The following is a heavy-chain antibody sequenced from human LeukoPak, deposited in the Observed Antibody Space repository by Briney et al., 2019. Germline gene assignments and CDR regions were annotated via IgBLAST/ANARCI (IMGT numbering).Heavy chain of an antibody. D-gene: IGHD3-22*01. CDR2: IIPIFGTA. J-gene: IGHJ4*02. CDR3: ARSASSGYSAGFDY. CDR1: GGTFSSYA. Sequence: SVKVSCKASGGTFSSYAISWVRQAPGQGLEWMGGIIPIFGTADYAQKFQGRVTITADESTSTAYMELSSLRSEDTAVYYCARSASSGYSAGFDYWGQGTLVTVSS. V-gene: IGHV1-69*13.